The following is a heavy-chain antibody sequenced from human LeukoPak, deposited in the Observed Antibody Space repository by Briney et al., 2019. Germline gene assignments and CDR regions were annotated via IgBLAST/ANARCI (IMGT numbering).Heavy chain of an antibody. CDR2: INPNNGAT. CDR1: GYTFTGYY. D-gene: IGHD3-9*01. J-gene: IGHJ6*02. CDR3: ARDQYDILTGDYYYGMDV. V-gene: IGHV1-2*06. Sequence: ASVKVSCKASGYTFTGYYMHWVRQAPGQGLEWMGRINPNNGATNYAQKLQGRVTMTTDTSTSTAYMELRSLRSDDTAVYYCARDQYDILTGDYYYGMDVWGQGTTVTVSS.